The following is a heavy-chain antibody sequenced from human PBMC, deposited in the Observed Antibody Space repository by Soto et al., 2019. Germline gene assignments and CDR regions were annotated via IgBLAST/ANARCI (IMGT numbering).Heavy chain of an antibody. CDR3: ARATCSRSTCYAVYFDS. CDR2: IKQDGSKK. Sequence: EVQLVESGGGLVQPGGSLRLSCVASGFTFSSYWMSWVRQAPGKGLEWVANIKQDGSKKYYVDSVKGRFTISRDNAKNSLYLEMNSLRAEDTAVYYCARATCSRSTCYAVYFDSWGQGTLVTVSS. CDR1: GFTFSSYW. V-gene: IGHV3-7*01. D-gene: IGHD2-2*01. J-gene: IGHJ4*02.